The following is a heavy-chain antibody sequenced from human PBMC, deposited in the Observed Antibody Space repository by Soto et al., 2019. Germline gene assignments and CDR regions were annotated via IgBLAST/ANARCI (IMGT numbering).Heavy chain of an antibody. J-gene: IGHJ4*02. CDR3: AVFRSSWFGDSRLDS. D-gene: IGHD6-13*01. V-gene: IGHV1-69*06. CDR2: IIPIFGTA. Sequence: GASVKVSCKASGGTFSSYAISWVRQAPGQGLEWMGGIIPIFGTANYNPSFQGHVTISADKSTGKAYLQWNSLEASDTAIYYCAVFRSSWFGDSRLDSWGPGTLVTVSS. CDR1: GGTFSSYA.